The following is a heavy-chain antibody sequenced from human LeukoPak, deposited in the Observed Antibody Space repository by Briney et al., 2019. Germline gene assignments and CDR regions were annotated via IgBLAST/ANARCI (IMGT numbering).Heavy chain of an antibody. D-gene: IGHD1-26*01. CDR3: ARGVLIVGALDAFDI. CDR1: GGSFSGYY. V-gene: IGHV4-34*01. Sequence: SETLSLTCAVYGGSFSGYYWSWIRQPPGKGLEWIGSIYHGGSTYYNPSLKSRVTISVDTSKNQFSLKLTSVTAADTAVYYCARGVLIVGALDAFDIWGQGTMVTVSS. J-gene: IGHJ3*02. CDR2: IYHGGST.